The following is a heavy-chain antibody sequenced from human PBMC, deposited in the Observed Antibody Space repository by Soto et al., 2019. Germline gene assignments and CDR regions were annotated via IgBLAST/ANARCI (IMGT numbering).Heavy chain of an antibody. Sequence: PSETLSLTCTVSGGSVSSGSYYWSWIRQPPGKGLEWIGYIYYSGSTNYNPSLKSRVTISVDTSKNQFSLKLSSVTAADTAVYYCARSYSSGWYFDYWGQGTLVTVSS. V-gene: IGHV4-61*01. J-gene: IGHJ4*02. CDR3: ARSYSSGWYFDY. D-gene: IGHD6-19*01. CDR2: IYYSGST. CDR1: GGSVSSGSYY.